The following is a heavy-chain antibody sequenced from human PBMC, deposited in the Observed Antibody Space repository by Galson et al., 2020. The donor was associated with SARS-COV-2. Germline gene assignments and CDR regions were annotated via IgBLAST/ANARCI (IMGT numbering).Heavy chain of an antibody. CDR1: GGSISSYY. V-gene: IGHV4-59*01. J-gene: IGHJ4*02. CDR3: AGSYSYGYWDY. CDR2: IYYSGST. Sequence: SETLSLTCTVSGGSISSYYWSWIRQPPGKGLEWIAYIYYSGSTNYNPSLKSRVTISVDTSKHQLSLKLSSVTAADTAVYYCAGSYSYGYWDYWGQGTLVTVSS. D-gene: IGHD5-18*01.